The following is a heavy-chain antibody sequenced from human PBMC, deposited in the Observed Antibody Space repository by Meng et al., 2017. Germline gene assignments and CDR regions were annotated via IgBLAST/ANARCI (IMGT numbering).Heavy chain of an antibody. CDR2: ISSSGSTI. V-gene: IGHV3-11*01. J-gene: IGHJ4*02. D-gene: IGHD2-2*01. Sequence: GGLWESGGGLVKPGGSLRLSCAASGFTFSDYYMSWIRQAPGKGLEWVSYISSSGSTIYYADSVKGRFTISRDNAKNSLYLQMNSLRAEDTAVYYCARQGYCSSTSCYGPDYWGQGTLVTVSS. CDR1: GFTFSDYY. CDR3: ARQGYCSSTSCYGPDY.